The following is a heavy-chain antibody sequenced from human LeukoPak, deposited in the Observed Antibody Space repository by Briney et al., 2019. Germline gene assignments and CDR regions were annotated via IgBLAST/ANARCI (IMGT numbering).Heavy chain of an antibody. CDR3: ARGPLTRLYYYYGMDV. V-gene: IGHV3-74*01. Sequence: GGSLRLSCAASGFTFSSYWMHWVRQAPGKGLVWVSRINSDGSSTSYADSVKGRFTISRDNAKNTLYLQMNSLRAEDTAVYYCARGPLTRLYYYYGMDVWGKGITVTVSS. J-gene: IGHJ6*04. CDR2: INSDGSST. D-gene: IGHD1-1*01. CDR1: GFTFSSYW.